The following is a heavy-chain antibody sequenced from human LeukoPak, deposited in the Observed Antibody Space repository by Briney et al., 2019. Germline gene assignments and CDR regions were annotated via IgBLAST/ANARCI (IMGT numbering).Heavy chain of an antibody. J-gene: IGHJ4*02. Sequence: GGTLRLSCAASGFTFSNYEMNWVRQAPGKGLEWVSYISSSGSTIYYADSVKGRFTISRDNAKNSLYLQMNSLRAEDTAVYYCTRDDSYGLDYWGQGTRVTVSS. CDR1: GFTFSNYE. D-gene: IGHD5-18*01. CDR2: ISSSGSTI. CDR3: TRDDSYGLDY. V-gene: IGHV3-48*03.